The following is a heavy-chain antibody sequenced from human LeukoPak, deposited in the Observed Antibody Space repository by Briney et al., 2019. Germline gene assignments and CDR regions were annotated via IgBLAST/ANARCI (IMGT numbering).Heavy chain of an antibody. CDR3: ARDFSSWYSRPYYSDY. D-gene: IGHD6-13*01. CDR2: ISSSGSTI. Sequence: GGSLRLSCAASGFTFSDYYMSWIRQAPGKGLEWVSYISSSGSTIYYADSVKGRFTISRDNAKNSLYLQMNSLRAEDTAVYYCARDFSSWYSRPYYSDYWGQGTLVTVSS. CDR1: GFTFSDYY. J-gene: IGHJ4*02. V-gene: IGHV3-11*01.